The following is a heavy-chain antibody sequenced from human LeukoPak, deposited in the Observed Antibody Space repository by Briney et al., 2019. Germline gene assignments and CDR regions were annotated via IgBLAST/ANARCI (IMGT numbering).Heavy chain of an antibody. V-gene: IGHV3-33*01. Sequence: PGGSLRLSCVASGFTFSNHGMHWVRQAPGKGPEWLAVIWYDGSNKYYADSVKGRFTISRDNSKNTLYLRMSSLRAEDTAMYYCAIDLAVAGNSYYYYYMDVWGKGTTVTVSS. CDR2: IWYDGSNK. D-gene: IGHD6-19*01. CDR1: GFTFSNHG. J-gene: IGHJ6*03. CDR3: AIDLAVAGNSYYYYYMDV.